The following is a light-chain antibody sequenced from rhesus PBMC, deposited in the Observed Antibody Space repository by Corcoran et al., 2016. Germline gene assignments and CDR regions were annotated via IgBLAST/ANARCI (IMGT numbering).Light chain of an antibody. V-gene: IGKV3-42*03. CDR3: QQYSNWPRT. CDR1: QSVSSS. CDR2: GAS. Sequence: EIVLTQSPATLSLSPGERATLSCRASQSVSSSLAWYQQKPGQVPRPLIYGASSRATGIPERFSGGGSGTAFTLTISSLGPEDFAVYYCQQYSNWPRTFGQGTKVEIK. J-gene: IGKJ1*01.